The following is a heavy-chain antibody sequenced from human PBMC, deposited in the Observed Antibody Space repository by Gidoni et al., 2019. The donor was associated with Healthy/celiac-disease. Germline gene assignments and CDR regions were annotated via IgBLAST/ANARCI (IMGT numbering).Heavy chain of an antibody. J-gene: IGHJ5*02. CDR2: FNHSGST. CDR3: ARGTRVVPAAVRKKNWFDP. V-gene: IGHV4-34*01. D-gene: IGHD2-2*01. CDR1: GGSFSDFY. Sequence: QVQLQQWGAGLLTPSETLSLTCAVYGGSFSDFYWSWIRQPPGKGLAGVGEFNHSGSTNYNPSLKSRVTISVDTSKNQFSLRLSSVTAADTAVYYCARGTRVVPAAVRKKNWFDPWGQGTLVTVSS.